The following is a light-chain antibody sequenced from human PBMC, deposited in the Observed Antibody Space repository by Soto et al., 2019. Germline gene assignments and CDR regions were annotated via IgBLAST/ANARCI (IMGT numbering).Light chain of an antibody. CDR2: AAS. CDR3: PRFNAFPHT. V-gene: IGKV1-9*01. Sequence: IQLTQSPSSLSASVGDRVTITCRASQGIGIHLVWYQQKPGKAPKLLIHAASTLQGGVPSRFSGRGSGTDFTLTIRSLQPEDFATYSCPRFNAFPHTFGPGTKVDVK. CDR1: QGIGIH. J-gene: IGKJ3*01.